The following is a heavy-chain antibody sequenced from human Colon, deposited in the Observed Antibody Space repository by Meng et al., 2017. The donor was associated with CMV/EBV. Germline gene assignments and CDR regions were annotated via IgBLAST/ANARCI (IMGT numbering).Heavy chain of an antibody. Sequence: SCVVSGFAFNNAWMHWVRQDPGKGLVWLSQSNSDGTVTGYADSVRGRFTISRDNAKNTLYLQMSGLRAEDTAVYYCARSGVLFALDYWGQGTLVTVSS. J-gene: IGHJ4*02. CDR1: GFAFNNAW. V-gene: IGHV3-74*01. CDR3: ARSGVLFALDY. D-gene: IGHD2-15*01. CDR2: SNSDGTVT.